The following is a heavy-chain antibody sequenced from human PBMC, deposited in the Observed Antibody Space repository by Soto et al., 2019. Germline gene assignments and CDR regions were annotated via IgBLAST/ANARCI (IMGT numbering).Heavy chain of an antibody. CDR2: INPNSGGT. Sequence: GASVKVSCKASGYTFTGYYMHWVRQAPGRGLEWMGWINPNSGGTNYAQKFQGRVTMTRDTSISTAYMELSRLRSDDTAVYYCARDGDSDCSSTSCYMDYYYYGMDVWGQGTTVTVSS. D-gene: IGHD2-2*02. CDR3: ARDGDSDCSSTSCYMDYYYYGMDV. V-gene: IGHV1-2*02. CDR1: GYTFTGYY. J-gene: IGHJ6*02.